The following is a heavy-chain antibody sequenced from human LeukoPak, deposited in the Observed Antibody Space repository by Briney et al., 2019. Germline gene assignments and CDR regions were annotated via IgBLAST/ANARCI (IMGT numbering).Heavy chain of an antibody. CDR3: ARGLSGYYPTDY. D-gene: IGHD3-22*01. V-gene: IGHV4-34*01. CDR2: INHSGST. J-gene: IGHJ4*02. Sequence: SETLSLTCAVYGGSFSGYYWSWIRQPPGKGLEWIGEINHSGSTNYNPSLKSRVTISVDTSKNQFSLKLSSVTAADTAVYYCARGLSGYYPTDYWGQGTLVTVSS. CDR1: GGSFSGYY.